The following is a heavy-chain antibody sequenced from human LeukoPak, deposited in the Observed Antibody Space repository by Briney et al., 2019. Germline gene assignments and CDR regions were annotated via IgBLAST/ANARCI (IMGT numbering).Heavy chain of an antibody. J-gene: IGHJ4*02. CDR3: AKDMIQLWFPDN. CDR1: GFTFSSYA. CDR2: ISASGGTT. Sequence: GGSLRLSCAASGFTFSSYAMSWVRQAPGKGLEWVSGISASGGTTYYADSVKGRFTISRDNSKNTLYLQMNSLRAEDTAVYYCAKDMIQLWFPDNWGQGILVTVSS. D-gene: IGHD5-18*01. V-gene: IGHV3-23*01.